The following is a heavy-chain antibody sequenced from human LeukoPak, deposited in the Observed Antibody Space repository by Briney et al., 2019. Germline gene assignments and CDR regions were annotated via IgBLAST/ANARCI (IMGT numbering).Heavy chain of an antibody. CDR3: ARELLGRRAWDY. V-gene: IGHV3-21*01. J-gene: IGHJ4*02. D-gene: IGHD1-26*01. CDR2: ISSSSSYI. Sequence: GASLRLSCAASGFTFSSYSMNWVRQAPGKGLEWVSSISSSSSYIYYADSVKGRFTISRDNAKNSLYLQMNSLRAEDTAVYYCARELLGRRAWDYWGQGTLVTVSS. CDR1: GFTFSSYS.